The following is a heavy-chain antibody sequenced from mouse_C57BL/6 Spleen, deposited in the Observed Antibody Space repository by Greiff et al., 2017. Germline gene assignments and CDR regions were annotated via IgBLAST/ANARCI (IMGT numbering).Heavy chain of an antibody. CDR3: ARSTDYYAMDY. CDR1: GYTFTDYY. J-gene: IGHJ4*01. V-gene: IGHV1-26*01. D-gene: IGHD3-1*01. CDR2: INPNNGGT. Sequence: EVQLQQSGPELVKPGASVKISCKASGYTFTDYYMNWVKQSHGKSLEWIGDINPNNGGTSYNQKFKGKDTLTVDKSSSTAYMELRSLTSEDSAVYYCARSTDYYAMDYWGQGTSVTVAS.